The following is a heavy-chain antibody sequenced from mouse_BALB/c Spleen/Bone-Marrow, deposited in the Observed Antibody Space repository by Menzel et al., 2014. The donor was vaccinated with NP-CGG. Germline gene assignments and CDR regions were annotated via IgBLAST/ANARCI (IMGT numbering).Heavy chain of an antibody. CDR1: GFEFSRYW. Sequence: EVKLVESGGGLVQPGGSLKPSCAASGFEFSRYWMTWVRQAPGKGLEWIGEINLDSSTINYTPSLKDKFIISRDNAKNTQYLQMRKVRSEDTALYYCAKIYYYGYVAYWGQGTLVHVPA. V-gene: IGHV4-1*02. CDR2: INLDSSTI. CDR3: AKIYYYGYVAY. J-gene: IGHJ3*01. D-gene: IGHD1-2*01.